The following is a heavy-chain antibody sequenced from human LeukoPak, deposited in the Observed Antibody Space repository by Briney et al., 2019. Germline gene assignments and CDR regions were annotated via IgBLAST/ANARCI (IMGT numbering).Heavy chain of an antibody. CDR2: ISYDGSNK. CDR3: AKGDDSSGYYTDYFDY. J-gene: IGHJ4*02. CDR1: GFTFSSYG. Sequence: PGRSLRLSCAASGFTFSSYGMHWVRQAPGKGLEWVAVISYDGSNKYYADSVKGRFTISRDNSKNTLYLQMNSLRAEDTAVYYCAKGDDSSGYYTDYFDYWGQETLVTVSS. D-gene: IGHD3-22*01. V-gene: IGHV3-30*18.